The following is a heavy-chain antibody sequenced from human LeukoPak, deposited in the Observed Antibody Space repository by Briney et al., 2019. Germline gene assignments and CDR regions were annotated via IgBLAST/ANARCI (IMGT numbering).Heavy chain of an antibody. J-gene: IGHJ4*02. CDR3: TLVGYYGSGSYRLSYYFDY. CDR2: IKSKTDGGTT. CDR1: GSTFSNAW. D-gene: IGHD3-10*01. Sequence: PGGSLRLSCAASGSTFSNAWMSWVRQAPGKGLEWVGRIKSKTDGGTTDYAAPVKGRFTISRDDSKNTLYLQMNSLKTEDTAVYYCTLVGYYGSGSYRLSYYFDYWGQGTLVTVSS. V-gene: IGHV3-15*01.